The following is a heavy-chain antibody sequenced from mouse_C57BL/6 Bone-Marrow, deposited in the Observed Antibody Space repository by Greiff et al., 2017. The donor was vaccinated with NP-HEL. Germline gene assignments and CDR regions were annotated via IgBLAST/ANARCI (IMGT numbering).Heavy chain of an antibody. CDR2: IYPRSGNT. CDR3: ARESYYYGEVDY. J-gene: IGHJ2*01. CDR1: GYTFTSYG. D-gene: IGHD1-1*01. V-gene: IGHV1-81*01. Sequence: QVHVKQSGAELARPGASVKLSCKASGYTFTSYGISWVKQRTGQGLEWIGEIYPRSGNTYYNEKFKGKATLTADKSSSTAYMELRSLTSEDSAVYFCARESYYYGEVDYWGQGTTLTVSS.